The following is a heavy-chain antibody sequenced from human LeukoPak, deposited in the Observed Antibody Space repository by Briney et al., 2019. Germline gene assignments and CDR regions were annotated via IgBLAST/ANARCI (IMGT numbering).Heavy chain of an antibody. CDR3: ARYRRALDAFDI. V-gene: IGHV4-30-4*08. D-gene: IGHD3-10*01. CDR1: GGSISSGDYY. J-gene: IGHJ3*02. Sequence: PSETLSLTCTVSGGSISSGDYYWSWIRQPPGKGLEWIGYIYYSGSTYYNPSLKCRVTISVDTSKNQFSLKLSSVTAADTAVYYCARYRRALDAFDIWGQGTMVTVSS. CDR2: IYYSGST.